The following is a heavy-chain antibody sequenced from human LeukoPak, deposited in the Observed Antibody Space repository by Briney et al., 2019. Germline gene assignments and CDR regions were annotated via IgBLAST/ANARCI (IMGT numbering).Heavy chain of an antibody. J-gene: IGHJ5*02. CDR2: INPNSGGI. D-gene: IGHD2-21*01. CDR3: ARVLFSGIPDWFDP. Sequence: ASVKVSCKASGYTFIGYYIHWVRQAPGQRLEWVGWINPNSGGIKYAQKFQGRVTMTRDTSVSTAYMELKRLTSDDTAVYYCARVLFSGIPDWFDPWGQGTLDTVSS. V-gene: IGHV1-2*02. CDR1: GYTFIGYY.